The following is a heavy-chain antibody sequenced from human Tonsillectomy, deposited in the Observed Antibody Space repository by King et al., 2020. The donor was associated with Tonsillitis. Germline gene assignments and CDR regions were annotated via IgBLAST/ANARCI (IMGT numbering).Heavy chain of an antibody. V-gene: IGHV5-51*01. D-gene: IGHD3-22*01. J-gene: IGHJ3*02. CDR3: ARYDSTGAGAFDI. CDR1: GYSFTRYW. CDR2: IYPGDSET. Sequence: QLVQSGAEVKKPGESLKISCKGSGYSFTRYWIVWGRQMPGKGLEWMGIIYPGDSETRYSPSFQGQVTISADKSISTAFLQWSRLKASDSAIYYCARYDSTGAGAFDIWGQGTMVTVSS.